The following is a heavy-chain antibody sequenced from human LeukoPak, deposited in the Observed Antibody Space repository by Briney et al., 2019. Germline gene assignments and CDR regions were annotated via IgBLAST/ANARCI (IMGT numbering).Heavy chain of an antibody. V-gene: IGHV3-23*01. J-gene: IGHJ4*02. D-gene: IGHD5-18*01. CDR3: AKDPEDGYSYGYSFDY. CDR2: ISGSGGST. CDR1: GFTFSSYA. Sequence: PGASLRLSCAASGFTFSSYAMSWVRQAPGKGLEWVSAISGSGGSTYYADSVKGRFTISRDNSKNTLYLQMNSLRAEDTAVYYCAKDPEDGYSYGYSFDYWGQGTLVTVSS.